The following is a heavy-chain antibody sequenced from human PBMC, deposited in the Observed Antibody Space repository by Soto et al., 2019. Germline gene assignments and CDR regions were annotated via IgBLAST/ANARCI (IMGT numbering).Heavy chain of an antibody. CDR1: GYTFTSYG. V-gene: IGHV1-18*01. D-gene: IGHD1-26*01. CDR2: ISAYNGNT. CDR3: ARVVGATYYYYYGMDV. J-gene: IGHJ6*02. Sequence: ASVKVSCKASGYTFTSYGISWVRQAPGQGLEWMGWISAYNGNTNYAQKLQGRVTMTTDTSTSTAYMELRSLRSDDTAVYYCARVVGATYYYYYGMDVWVQGTTVTVSS.